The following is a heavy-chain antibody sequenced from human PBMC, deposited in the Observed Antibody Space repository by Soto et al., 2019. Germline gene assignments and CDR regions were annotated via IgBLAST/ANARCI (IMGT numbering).Heavy chain of an antibody. CDR3: AKHVGQRMVTGSRFSDY. D-gene: IGHD5-18*01. CDR2: ISGSGGST. CDR1: GFSFSSYA. V-gene: IGHV3-23*01. J-gene: IGHJ4*02. Sequence: PGGSLRLSCAASGFSFSSYAMSWVRQAPGKGLEWVSTISGSGGSTDYADSVKGRFTISRENSKSTLYLQLNSLRAEDTAVYYCAKHVGQRMVTGSRFSDYWGQGTLVTVSS.